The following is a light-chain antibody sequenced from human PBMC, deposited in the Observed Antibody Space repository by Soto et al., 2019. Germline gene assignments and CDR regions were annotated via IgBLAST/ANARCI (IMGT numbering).Light chain of an antibody. J-gene: IGLJ3*02. CDR1: SSDVGGYNY. Sequence: QSALTQPASVSGSPGQSITISCTGTSSDVGGYNYVSWYQHYPDKAPKLMIYDVTNRPSGVSNRFSGSKSGNTASLTISGLQAEDEADYFCSSYASTSTPVVFGGGTKLTVL. CDR3: SSYASTSTPVV. CDR2: DVT. V-gene: IGLV2-14*03.